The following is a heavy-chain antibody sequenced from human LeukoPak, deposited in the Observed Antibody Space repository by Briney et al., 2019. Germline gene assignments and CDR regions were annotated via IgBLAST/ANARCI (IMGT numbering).Heavy chain of an antibody. D-gene: IGHD6-13*01. Sequence: GGSLRLSCAAFGFTFTSYVMHWVRQAPGKGLQWVALISYDGSNKYYADSVKGRFTISRDNSKNTLYLQMNSLRAEDTAVYYCARPRGAAAGTFGLDPWGQGTLVTVSS. CDR2: ISYDGSNK. J-gene: IGHJ5*02. CDR1: GFTFTSYV. V-gene: IGHV3-30*03. CDR3: ARPRGAAAGTFGLDP.